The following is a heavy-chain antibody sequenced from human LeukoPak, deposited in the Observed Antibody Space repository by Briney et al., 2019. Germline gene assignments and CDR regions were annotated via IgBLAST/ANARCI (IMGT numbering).Heavy chain of an antibody. CDR3: ARDYGYSYDTGFDP. Sequence: ASVKVSCKASGYTFTGYYMHWVRQHPGQGLEWMGWINPNSGGTNYAQKFQGRVTMTRDTSISTAYMELSRLRSDDTAVYYCARDYGYSYDTGFDPWGQGTLVTVSS. V-gene: IGHV1-2*02. J-gene: IGHJ5*02. CDR2: INPNSGGT. D-gene: IGHD5-18*01. CDR1: GYTFTGYY.